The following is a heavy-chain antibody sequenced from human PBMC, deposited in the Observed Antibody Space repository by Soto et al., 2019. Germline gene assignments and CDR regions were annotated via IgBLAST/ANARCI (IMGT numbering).Heavy chain of an antibody. CDR3: ARLRFPNWFDP. CDR2: IYYSGST. J-gene: IGHJ5*02. V-gene: IGHV4-39*01. D-gene: IGHD3-3*01. Sequence: SETLSLTCSVSGGSISSSSYYWGWIRQPPGKGLEWIGSIYYSGSTYYNPSLKSRVTISVDTSKNQFSLKLSSVTAADTAVYYCARLRFPNWFDPWGQGTLVTVYS. CDR1: GGSISSSSYY.